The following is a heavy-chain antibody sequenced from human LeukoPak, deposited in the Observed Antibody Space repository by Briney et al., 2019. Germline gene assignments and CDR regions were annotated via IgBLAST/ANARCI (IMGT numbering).Heavy chain of an antibody. CDR3: ARGRIRFLDDFDY. Sequence: PGGSLRLSCAAPGFTFSSYSMNWVRPAPGKGLEWVSYISSSSSSIYYAASVKGRFTISRDNAKNSLYLQMNSLRAEDTALYYCARGRIRFLDDFDYWGQGTLVTVSS. CDR1: GFTFSSYS. V-gene: IGHV3-48*01. D-gene: IGHD3-3*01. CDR2: ISSSSSSI. J-gene: IGHJ4*02.